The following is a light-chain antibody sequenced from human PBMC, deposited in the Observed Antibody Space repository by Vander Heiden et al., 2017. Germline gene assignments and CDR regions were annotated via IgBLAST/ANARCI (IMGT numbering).Light chain of an antibody. CDR2: NSS. CDR1: RDISDY. CDR3: QQYDKLPHT. V-gene: IGKV1-33*01. Sequence: QMTQSPSSLSVSVGDRVTITCQARRDISDYLNWYQQKPGKAPKLLIYNSSTLEQGVPSRFGGSGSGRDFAFTINSLQPEDAATYYCQQYDKLPHTLGQGTRLEIK. J-gene: IGKJ2*01.